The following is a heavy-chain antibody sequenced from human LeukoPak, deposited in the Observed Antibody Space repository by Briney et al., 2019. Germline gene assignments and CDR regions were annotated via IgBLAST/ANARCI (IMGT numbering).Heavy chain of an antibody. J-gene: IGHJ4*02. CDR2: ISWNSGSI. V-gene: IGHV3-9*01. CDR3: AKGTIVGATWTKFDY. D-gene: IGHD1-26*01. CDR1: GFTFDDYA. Sequence: GGSLRLSCAASGFTFDDYAMHWVRQAPGKGLEWVSGISWNSGSIGYADSVKGRFTISRDNAKNSLYLQMNSLRAEDTALYYCAKGTIVGATWTKFDYWGQGTLVTVSS.